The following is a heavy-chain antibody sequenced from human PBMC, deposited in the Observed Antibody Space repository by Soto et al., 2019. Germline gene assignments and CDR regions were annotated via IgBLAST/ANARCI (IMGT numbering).Heavy chain of an antibody. D-gene: IGHD1-26*01. Sequence: PGGSLRLSCTASGFTFDTYSMNWVRQAPGKGLEWVSYISIGSTSKYYADSLKGRFTISRDNAKNSVYLQMNSLRAEDTAVYYCARDLEVGTYLYFFDYWGQGSLVTVSS. J-gene: IGHJ4*02. V-gene: IGHV3-21*01. CDR3: ARDLEVGTYLYFFDY. CDR2: ISIGSTSK. CDR1: GFTFDTYS.